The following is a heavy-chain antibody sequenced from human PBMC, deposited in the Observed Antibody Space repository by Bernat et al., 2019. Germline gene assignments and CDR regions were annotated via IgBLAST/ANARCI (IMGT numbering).Heavy chain of an antibody. CDR3: AKASLKRGYRN. D-gene: IGHD2-2*03. CDR2: ISGSGGST. CDR1: GFTFSSYA. Sequence: EVQLLESGGGLVQPGGSLRLSCAASGFTFSSYAMSWVRQAQGKGLEWVSDISGSGGSTYYADSVKGRFTISRDNSKNTLYLQMNSLRAEDTAVYYCAKASLKRGYRNWGQGTMVTVSS. J-gene: IGHJ3*01. V-gene: IGHV3-23*01.